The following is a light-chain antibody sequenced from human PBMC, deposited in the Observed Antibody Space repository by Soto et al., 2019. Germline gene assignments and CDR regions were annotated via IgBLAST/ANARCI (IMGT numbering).Light chain of an antibody. V-gene: IGLV1-40*01. CDR2: GNS. Sequence: QPVLTQPPSGSGAPGQRVTISCTGSSSNIGAGYDVHWYQQLPGTAPKLLIYGNSNRPSGVPDRFSGSKSGTSASLAITGLQAEDEADYYCQSYDSSLSVVFGGGTQLTVL. CDR3: QSYDSSLSVV. J-gene: IGLJ2*01. CDR1: SSNIGAGYD.